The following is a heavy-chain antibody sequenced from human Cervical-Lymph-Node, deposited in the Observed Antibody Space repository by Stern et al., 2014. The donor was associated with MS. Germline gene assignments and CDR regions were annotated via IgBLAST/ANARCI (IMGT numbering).Heavy chain of an antibody. V-gene: IGHV1-58*03. CDR2: ASLGGGYT. CDR3: AADRGEHQTYSVFEH. D-gene: IGHD1/OR15-1a*01. CDR1: GFSFSKSA. J-gene: IGHJ4*02. Sequence: QMQLVQSGPEMKKPGTSVRVSCKASGFSFSKSAVQWVRQARGQRPEWIGLASLGGGYTNFSPNFQARVTFSSDMSTTTAYMELSSLTLDDTAIYYCAADRGEHQTYSVFEHWGQGTLVTVSS.